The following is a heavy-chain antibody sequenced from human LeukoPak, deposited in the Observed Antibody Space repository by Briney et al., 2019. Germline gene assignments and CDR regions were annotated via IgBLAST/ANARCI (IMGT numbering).Heavy chain of an antibody. V-gene: IGHV1-69*13. CDR1: GGTFSSYA. Sequence: VASVKVSCKASGGTFSSYAISWVRQAPGQGLEWMGGIIPIFGTANYAQKFQGRVTITADESTSTAYMELSSLRSEDTAVYYCARDPAYCGGDCYVYWGQGTLVTVSS. CDR2: IIPIFGTA. D-gene: IGHD2-21*01. CDR3: ARDPAYCGGDCYVY. J-gene: IGHJ4*02.